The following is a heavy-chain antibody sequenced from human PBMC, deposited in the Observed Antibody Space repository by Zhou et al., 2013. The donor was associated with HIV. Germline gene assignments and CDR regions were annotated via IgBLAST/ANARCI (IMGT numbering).Heavy chain of an antibody. V-gene: IGHV1-46*01. J-gene: IGHJ5*02. CDR1: GYTFTSYY. CDR3: ARERVYYDSSGYYLRGKEGWFDP. Sequence: QVQLVQSGAEVKKPGASVKVSCKASGYTFTSYYMHWVRQAPGQGLEWMGIINPSGGSTSYAQKFQGRVTMTRDTSTSTVYMELSSLRSEDTAVYYCARERVYYDSSGYYLRGKEGWFDPWGQGTLVTVSS. D-gene: IGHD3-22*01. CDR2: INPSGGST.